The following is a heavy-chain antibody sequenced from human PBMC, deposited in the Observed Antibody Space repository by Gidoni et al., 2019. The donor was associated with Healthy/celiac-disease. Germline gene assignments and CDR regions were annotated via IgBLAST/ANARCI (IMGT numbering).Heavy chain of an antibody. CDR3: AKARTKITMIVVDGFDY. D-gene: IGHD3-22*01. J-gene: IGHJ4*02. CDR1: GFTFSTYG. CDR2: ISYDGSNK. V-gene: IGHV3-30*18. Sequence: QVQLVESGGGVVQPGRSLRLSCAASGFTFSTYGMHWVRQAPGKGLEGVAVISYDGSNKYYADSVKGRFTISRDNSKNTLYLQMNSLRAEDTAVYYCAKARTKITMIVVDGFDYWGQGTLVTVSS.